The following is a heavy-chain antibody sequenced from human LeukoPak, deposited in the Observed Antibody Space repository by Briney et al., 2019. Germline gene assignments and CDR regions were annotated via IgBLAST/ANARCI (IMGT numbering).Heavy chain of an antibody. CDR1: GYTFTGYY. Sequence: ASVKVSCKASGYTFTGYYMHWVRQAPGQGLEWVGWINPNSGGTNYAQKFQGRVTMTRDTSISTAYMELSRLRSDDTAVYYCARVKEERFLEWLSIDYWGQGTLVTVSS. CDR2: INPNSGGT. D-gene: IGHD3-3*01. CDR3: ARVKEERFLEWLSIDY. J-gene: IGHJ4*02. V-gene: IGHV1-2*02.